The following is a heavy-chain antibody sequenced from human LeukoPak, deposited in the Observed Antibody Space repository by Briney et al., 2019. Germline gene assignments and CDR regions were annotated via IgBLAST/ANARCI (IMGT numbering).Heavy chain of an antibody. J-gene: IGHJ4*02. CDR2: IWYDGSNK. CDR3: AKDPYDFWSGYAYAPLFDY. V-gene: IGHV3-33*06. CDR1: GFTFSSYG. D-gene: IGHD3-3*01. Sequence: GETLRLSCAASGFTFSSYGMHWVRQAPGKGLEWVAVIWYDGSNKYYADSVKGRFTISRDNSKNTLYLQMNSLRAEDTAVYYCAKDPYDFWSGYAYAPLFDYWGQGTLVTVSS.